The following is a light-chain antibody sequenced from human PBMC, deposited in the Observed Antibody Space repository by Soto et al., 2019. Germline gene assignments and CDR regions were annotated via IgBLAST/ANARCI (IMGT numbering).Light chain of an antibody. CDR1: QNIGSD. V-gene: IGKV3-15*01. CDR3: QQFNEWPLT. CDR2: GSS. J-gene: IGKJ4*01. Sequence: EIVMTQPPATLSVSPGERATLSCRASQNIGSDLVWYQQKPGQAPRFLIYGSSTRATGIPARFSGSGSGTQFTLTISSLQSEDFAVYYCQQFNEWPLTFGGGTKVEIK.